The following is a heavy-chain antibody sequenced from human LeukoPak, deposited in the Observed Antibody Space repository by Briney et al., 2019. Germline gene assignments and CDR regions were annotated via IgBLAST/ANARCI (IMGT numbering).Heavy chain of an antibody. D-gene: IGHD6-6*01. V-gene: IGHV1-69*01. CDR1: GGTFSSYA. CDR2: IIPIFGTA. J-gene: IGHJ4*02. CDR3: AREAVAARPFSFDY. Sequence: SVKVSCTASGGTFSSYAISWVRQAPGQGLEWMGGIIPIFGTANYAQKFQGRVTITADESTSTAYMELSSLRSEDTAVYYCAREAVAARPFSFDYWGQGTLVTVSS.